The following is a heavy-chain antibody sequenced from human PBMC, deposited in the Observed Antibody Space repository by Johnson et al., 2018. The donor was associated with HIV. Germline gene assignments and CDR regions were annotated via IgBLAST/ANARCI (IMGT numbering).Heavy chain of an antibody. CDR3: ARDLPGIYDAFDL. D-gene: IGHD1-26*01. V-gene: IGHV3-30*04. CDR1: GFTFSSYA. Sequence: VQLVESGGGVVQPGGSLRLSCAASGFTFSSYAMHWVRQAPGKGLEWVAVISYDGSNKYYADSVKGRFTISRDNSKNTLYLQMHSLRTEDTAYYYCARDLPGIYDAFDLWGQGTKVTISS. J-gene: IGHJ3*01. CDR2: ISYDGSNK.